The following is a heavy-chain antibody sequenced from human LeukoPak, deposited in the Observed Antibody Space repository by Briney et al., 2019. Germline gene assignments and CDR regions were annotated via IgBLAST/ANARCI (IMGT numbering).Heavy chain of an antibody. Sequence: GASVKVSCKVFGYTFTSHDINWVRQAPGQGLEWMGWLSTDSDDTGYAQKFQGRVSMTRDNSIGTAYMELRGLKSDDTAVYYCARGGAAAETSGFDHWGRGTLVIVSA. V-gene: IGHV1-8*01. CDR1: GYTFTSHD. CDR3: ARGGAAAETSGFDH. D-gene: IGHD6-13*01. J-gene: IGHJ4*02. CDR2: LSTDSDDT.